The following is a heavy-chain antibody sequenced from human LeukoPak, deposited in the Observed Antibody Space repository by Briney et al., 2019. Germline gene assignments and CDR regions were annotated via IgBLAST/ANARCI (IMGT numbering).Heavy chain of an antibody. CDR2: ISVSGGRT. D-gene: IGHD4-17*01. CDR1: GFTFSSYA. J-gene: IGHJ4*02. V-gene: IGHV3-23*01. Sequence: GGSLRLSCAASGFTFSSYAMSWVRQAPGKGLEWASSISVSGGRTHYADSAKGRFTIPRDISKNTLYLQMNSLRAEDTAVYYCARADYGDYVEYWGQGTLVTVSS. CDR3: ARADYGDYVEY.